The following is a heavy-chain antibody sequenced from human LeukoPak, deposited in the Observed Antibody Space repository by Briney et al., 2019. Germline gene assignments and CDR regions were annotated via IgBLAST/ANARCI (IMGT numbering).Heavy chain of an antibody. CDR3: ARDVGYRYAQMFFDI. Sequence: GGSLRLSCAASGFTFSDYYVSWIRQAPGKGLEWISYISSSGSATYYADSVKGRFTISRDNAKNSLYLQMNSLRAEDTAMYYCARDVGYRYAQMFFDIWGQGTMVTVSS. D-gene: IGHD5-18*01. V-gene: IGHV3-11*01. J-gene: IGHJ3*02. CDR1: GFTFSDYY. CDR2: ISSSGSAT.